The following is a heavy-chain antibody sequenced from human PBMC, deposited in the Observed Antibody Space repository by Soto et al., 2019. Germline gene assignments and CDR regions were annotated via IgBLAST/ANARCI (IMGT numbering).Heavy chain of an antibody. Sequence: QITLKESGPTLVKPTQTLTLTCTFSGYSLSTSGVGVGWIRQPPGKALEWLALIYWDDDKRYSPSLKIRRTLPKDPSKNQVVLTMTHMDPVDTATYYCAHSRPPSYYYDSSGHWYFDLWGRGTLVTVSS. V-gene: IGHV2-5*02. CDR3: AHSRPPSYYYDSSGHWYFDL. CDR2: IYWDDDK. D-gene: IGHD3-22*01. J-gene: IGHJ2*01. CDR1: GYSLSTSGVG.